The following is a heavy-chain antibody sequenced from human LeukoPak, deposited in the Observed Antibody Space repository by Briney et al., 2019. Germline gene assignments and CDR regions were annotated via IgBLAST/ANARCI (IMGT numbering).Heavy chain of an antibody. D-gene: IGHD2-2*02. CDR1: GFTFGNYA. CDR2: ISGTGSST. V-gene: IGHV3-23*01. J-gene: IGHJ5*02. CDR3: AKASVAIPQYCNS. Sequence: GGSLRLSCEASGFTFGNYAMDWVRQAPGKGLEWVSTISGTGSSTYYADSAKGRFTISRDNSKDTLFLQLNSLTAADTAMYFCAKASVAIPQYCNSWGQGTLVTVSS.